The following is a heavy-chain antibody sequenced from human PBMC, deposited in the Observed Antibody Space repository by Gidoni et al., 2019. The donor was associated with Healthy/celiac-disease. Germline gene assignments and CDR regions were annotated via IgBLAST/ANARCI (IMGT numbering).Heavy chain of an antibody. D-gene: IGHD3-22*01. CDR2: GST. J-gene: IGHJ4*02. V-gene: IGHV4-34*01. CDR3: ARGRYYDSSGYYSDY. Sequence: GSTNYNPSLKSRVTISVDTSKNQFSLKLSSVTAADTAEYYCARGRYYDSSGYYSDYWGQGTLVTVSS.